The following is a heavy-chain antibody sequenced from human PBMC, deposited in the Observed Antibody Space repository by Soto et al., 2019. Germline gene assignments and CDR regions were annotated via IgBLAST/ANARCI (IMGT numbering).Heavy chain of an antibody. Sequence: ASVKVSCKASGYTFSDYYIHWVRQAPGQGLEWMGWINPNSGGTKYAPKFQGGVTMTRDTSITTAYMELSRLRSGDTAVYYCAREPSTAKPEGVDFWGQGTLVTVSS. CDR1: GYTFSDYY. CDR3: AREPSTAKPEGVDF. V-gene: IGHV1-2*02. CDR2: INPNSGGT. D-gene: IGHD1-1*01. J-gene: IGHJ4*02.